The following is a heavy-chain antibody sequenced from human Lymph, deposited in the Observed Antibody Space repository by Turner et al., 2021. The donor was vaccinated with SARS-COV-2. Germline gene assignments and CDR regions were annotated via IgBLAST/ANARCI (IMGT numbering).Heavy chain of an antibody. V-gene: IGHV4-59*08. D-gene: IGHD1-1*01. J-gene: IGHJ6*02. CDR3: ARHQGSTSGYDHGMNV. Sequence: VQLQESDPGLVRPSATLSITCTVSGGSISSTSCSWIRQSPGRGLEWIGYFYKIGSIDDNPTLRSRFTISVDTSKNQLSLNLISVTAAVTAVYYCARHQGSTSGYDHGMNVWGQGTAVIVSS. CDR2: FYKIGSI. CDR1: GGSISSTS.